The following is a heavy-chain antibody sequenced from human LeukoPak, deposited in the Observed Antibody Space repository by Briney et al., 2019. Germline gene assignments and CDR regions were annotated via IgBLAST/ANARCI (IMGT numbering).Heavy chain of an antibody. J-gene: IGHJ4*02. D-gene: IGHD4-17*01. CDR1: GFTFSDYY. V-gene: IGHV3-11*01. CDR3: ARSGNDYGDYARD. CDR2: ISSSGSTI. Sequence: PGGSLRLSGAASGFTFSDYYMSWIRKAPGKGLEWVSYISSSGSTIYYADSVKGRFTISRDNAKNSLYVQMNSLRVEDTAVYYCARSGNDYGDYARDWGQGTLVTVSS.